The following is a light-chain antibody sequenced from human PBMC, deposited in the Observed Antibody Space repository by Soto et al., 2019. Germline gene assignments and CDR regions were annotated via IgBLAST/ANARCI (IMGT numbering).Light chain of an antibody. V-gene: IGKV1-5*01. CDR3: QQENVYART. CDR1: QYIGRW. CDR2: DAS. J-gene: IGKJ1*01. Sequence: DIQMTQSPSTLSASVGDRVTITCRASQYIGRWLAWYQQKPEKAPKLLIHDASSLQGGVQSRFSGSGYGTEFTLTISSLQPEDFATYYCQQENVYARTFGQGTKVVIK.